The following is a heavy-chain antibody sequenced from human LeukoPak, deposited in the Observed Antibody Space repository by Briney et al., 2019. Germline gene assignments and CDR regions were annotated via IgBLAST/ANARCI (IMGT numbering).Heavy chain of an antibody. CDR1: GGSVSSSTYY. V-gene: IGHV4-39*07. CDR2: IYYSGST. CDR3: ARELENTIFGVVSRWFDP. Sequence: SQTLSLTCSASGGSVSSSTYYWAWIRQPPGKGLEWIGTIYYSGSTYYNPSLKSRVTIPIDTSKNPFSLKLTSVTAADTAVYYCARELENTIFGVVSRWFDPWGQGALVTVSS. J-gene: IGHJ5*02. D-gene: IGHD3-3*01.